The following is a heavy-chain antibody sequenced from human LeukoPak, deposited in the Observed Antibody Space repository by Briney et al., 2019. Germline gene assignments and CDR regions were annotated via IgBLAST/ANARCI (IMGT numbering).Heavy chain of an antibody. D-gene: IGHD2-2*03. CDR2: ITNSGSTR. Sequence: GGSLRLSCAASGFTFSTYSMNWVRQAPGRGLEWISHITNSGSTRYYADSVKGRFTVSRDNDQHSLYLQMNSLRADDTAVYYCARDWIWWGQGTLVTVSS. J-gene: IGHJ4*02. CDR3: ARDWIW. V-gene: IGHV3-48*04. CDR1: GFTFSTYS.